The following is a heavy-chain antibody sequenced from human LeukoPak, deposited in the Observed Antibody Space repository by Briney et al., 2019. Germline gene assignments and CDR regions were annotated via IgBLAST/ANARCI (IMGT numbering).Heavy chain of an antibody. CDR3: ARWGYYDSSGFTPDNWFDP. CDR1: GGSISSYY. D-gene: IGHD3-22*01. Sequence: SETLSLTCTVSGGSISSYYWSWIRQPPGKGLEWIGYIYYSGSTNYNPSLKSRVTISVDTSKNQFSLKLSSVTAADTAVYYCARWGYYDSSGFTPDNWFDPWGQGTPVTVSS. J-gene: IGHJ5*02. CDR2: IYYSGST. V-gene: IGHV4-59*01.